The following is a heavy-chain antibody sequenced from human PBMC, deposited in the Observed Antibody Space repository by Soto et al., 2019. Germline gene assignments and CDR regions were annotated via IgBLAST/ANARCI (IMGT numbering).Heavy chain of an antibody. Sequence: GASLKVSSKAPGYTFTSFIVHWGRQTLGQVLEWMGIINPTGGSRGYAQKFQGRVTMTRDTSTSTVYMDLSSLRSDDTAVYYCARDRSGSYYFPLCYFDYWGQGTLVTVS. J-gene: IGHJ4*02. CDR2: INPTGGSR. CDR1: GYTFTSFI. V-gene: IGHV1-46*01. CDR3: ARDRSGSYYFPLCYFDY. D-gene: IGHD1-26*01.